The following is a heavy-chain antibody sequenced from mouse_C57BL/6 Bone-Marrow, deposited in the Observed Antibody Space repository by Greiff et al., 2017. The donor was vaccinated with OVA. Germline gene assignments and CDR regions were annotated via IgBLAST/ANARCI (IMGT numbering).Heavy chain of an antibody. Sequence: EVQLQQSGAELVRPGASVKLSCTASGFNIKDDYMHWVKQRPEQGLAGIGWIDPENGDTEYASKFQGKATITADTSSNTAYLQLSSLTSEDTAVYYCTSYGNFDYWGQGTTLTVSS. CDR2: IDPENGDT. CDR3: TSYGNFDY. D-gene: IGHD2-1*01. CDR1: GFNIKDDY. V-gene: IGHV14-4*01. J-gene: IGHJ2*01.